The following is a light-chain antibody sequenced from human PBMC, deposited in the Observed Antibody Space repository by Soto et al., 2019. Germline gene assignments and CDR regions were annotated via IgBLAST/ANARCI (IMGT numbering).Light chain of an antibody. CDR2: TTN. CDR1: NSNVGSRP. J-gene: IGLJ3*02. V-gene: IGLV1-47*02. CDR3: GAWDDSLSAWV. Sequence: QSVLTQPPSASATPGQRVTFSCSGSNSNVGSRPVNWYQQFPGTAPKLLIHTTNQRPSGVPDRFSAYKSGTSASLAISGLRSEDEAVYYCGAWDDSLSAWVFGGGTKLTVL.